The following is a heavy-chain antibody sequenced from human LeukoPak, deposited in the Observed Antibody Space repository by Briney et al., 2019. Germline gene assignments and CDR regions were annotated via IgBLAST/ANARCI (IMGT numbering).Heavy chain of an antibody. V-gene: IGHV4-30-4*01. CDR2: IYYSGST. CDR1: GGSISSGDYY. CDR3: AREGYGEQDFDY. D-gene: IGHD4-17*01. Sequence: PSETLSLTCTVSGGSISSGDYYWSWIRQPPGKGLEWIGYIYYSGSTYYNPSHKSRVTISVDTSKNQFSLKLSSVTAADTAVYYCAREGYGEQDFDYWGQGTLVTVSS. J-gene: IGHJ4*02.